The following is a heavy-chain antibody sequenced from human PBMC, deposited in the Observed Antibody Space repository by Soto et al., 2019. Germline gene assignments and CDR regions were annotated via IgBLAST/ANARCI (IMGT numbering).Heavy chain of an antibody. CDR3: ARGVIFGVVIAYYYYGMDV. CDR1: GGSFSGYY. Sequence: SETLSLTCAVYGGSFSGYYWSWIRRPPGKGLEWIGEINHSGSTNYNPSLKSRVTISVDTSKNQFSLKLSSVTAADTAVYYCARGVIFGVVIAYYYYGMDVWGQGTTVTVS. D-gene: IGHD3-3*01. J-gene: IGHJ6*02. V-gene: IGHV4-34*01. CDR2: INHSGST.